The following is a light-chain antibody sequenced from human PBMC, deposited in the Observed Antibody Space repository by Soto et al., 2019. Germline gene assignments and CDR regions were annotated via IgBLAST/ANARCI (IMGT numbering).Light chain of an antibody. CDR1: QSVSSY. J-gene: IGKJ5*01. Sequence: IVLTQSPGTLSLSPGERATLSCRASQSVSSYLAWYQQKPGQAPRLLIYGASTRATGIPARFSGSGSGTEFTLTISSLQSEDFAVYYCQQYNNWPITFGQGTRLEI. CDR2: GAS. V-gene: IGKV3-15*01. CDR3: QQYNNWPIT.